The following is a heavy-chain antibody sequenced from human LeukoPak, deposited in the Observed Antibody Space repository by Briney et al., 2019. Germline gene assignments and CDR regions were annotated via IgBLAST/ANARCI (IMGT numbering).Heavy chain of an antibody. D-gene: IGHD1-26*01. Sequence: PGGSLRLSCAASGFTVSSNYMSWVRQAPGKGLEWVSYISSSGSTIHYADSVKGRFTISRDNAKNSLFLQMNSLRVEDTAVYYCAGGGRGYSGSYFSTYWGQGTLVTVSS. CDR2: ISSSGSTI. CDR1: GFTVSSNY. V-gene: IGHV3-11*01. J-gene: IGHJ4*02. CDR3: AGGGRGYSGSYFSTY.